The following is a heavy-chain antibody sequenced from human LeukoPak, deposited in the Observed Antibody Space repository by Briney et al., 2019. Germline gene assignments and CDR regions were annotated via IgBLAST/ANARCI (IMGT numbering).Heavy chain of an antibody. CDR3: ARVLPRSSGWYGDYYYMDV. CDR1: GGSFSGYY. CDR2: INHSGST. J-gene: IGHJ6*03. V-gene: IGHV4-34*01. D-gene: IGHD6-19*01. Sequence: PSETLSLTCAVYGGSFSGYYWSWIRQPPGKGLEWIGEINHSGSTNYNPSLKSRVTISVDTSKNQFSLKLSSVTAADTAVYYCARVLPRSSGWYGDYYYMDVWGKGTTVTVSS.